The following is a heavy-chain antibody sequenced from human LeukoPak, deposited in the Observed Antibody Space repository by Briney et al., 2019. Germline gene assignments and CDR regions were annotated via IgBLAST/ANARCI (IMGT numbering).Heavy chain of an antibody. CDR1: GFTFSSYG. CDR3: ARVWVNWFDP. J-gene: IGHJ5*02. D-gene: IGHD7-27*01. V-gene: IGHV3-30*02. CDR2: IRYDGSNK. Sequence: QTGGSLRLSCAASGFTFSSYGMHWVRQAPGKGLEWVAFIRYDGSNKYCADSVKGRFTISRDNSKNSLYLQMNSLRAEDTAVYYCARVWVNWFDPWGQGTLVTVSS.